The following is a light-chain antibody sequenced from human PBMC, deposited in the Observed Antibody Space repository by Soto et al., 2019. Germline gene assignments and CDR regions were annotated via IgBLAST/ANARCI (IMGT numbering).Light chain of an antibody. CDR2: AAS. Sequence: EIQMTQSPSAMSASVGDRLTITCLASQGINNYLAWFQQKPGQVPKRLIYAASSLQSGVTSRFSGSGSGTEFTLSITGLQPEDFATYYCQQSYSSPTTFGQGTRLEIK. J-gene: IGKJ5*01. CDR3: QQSYSSPTT. V-gene: IGKV1-17*03. CDR1: QGINNY.